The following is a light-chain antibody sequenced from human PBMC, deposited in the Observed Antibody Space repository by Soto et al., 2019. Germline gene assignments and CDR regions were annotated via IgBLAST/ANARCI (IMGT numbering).Light chain of an antibody. V-gene: IGKV3-15*01. CDR2: GAS. CDR3: QQYRNGPRT. J-gene: IGKJ1*01. CDR1: QSVGGS. Sequence: EIVMTQSPATLSVSPGERATLSCRASQSVGGSLAWYQQKPGQAPGRLIYGASTRATGVPARFSGSGSGTECTRTISSLQSEDFAVYYCQQYRNGPRTFGQGTKVEIK.